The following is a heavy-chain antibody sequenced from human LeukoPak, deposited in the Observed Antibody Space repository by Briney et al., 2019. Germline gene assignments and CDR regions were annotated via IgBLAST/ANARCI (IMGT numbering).Heavy chain of an antibody. CDR1: GFTFSSYS. Sequence: GGSLRLSCAASGFTFSSYSMNWARQAPGKGLQWVSSISSSSSYIYYADSVKGRFTISRDNAKNSLYLQMNSLRAEDTALYYCAKAYSSSWYGGVDYWGQGTLVTVSS. CDR3: AKAYSSSWYGGVDY. D-gene: IGHD6-13*01. V-gene: IGHV3-21*04. CDR2: ISSSSSYI. J-gene: IGHJ4*02.